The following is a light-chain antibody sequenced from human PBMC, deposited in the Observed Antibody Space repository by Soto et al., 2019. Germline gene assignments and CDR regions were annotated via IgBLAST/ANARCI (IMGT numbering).Light chain of an antibody. CDR3: SSSTTGSTLV. CDR2: EVT. Sequence: QSALTQPASVSGSPGQSITISCTGTSSDVGAYNYVSWYQQHPGKAPKLMIYEVTNRLSGVSDRFSGSKSGNTASLTISGLQAEDEADYYCSSSTTGSTLVFGGGTKLTVL. CDR1: SSDVGAYNY. J-gene: IGLJ3*02. V-gene: IGLV2-14*01.